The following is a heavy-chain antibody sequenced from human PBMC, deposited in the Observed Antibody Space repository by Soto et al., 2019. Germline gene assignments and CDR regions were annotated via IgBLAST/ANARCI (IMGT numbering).Heavy chain of an antibody. D-gene: IGHD3-3*01. Sequence: GASVKVSCKASGYTFTGYYIHGVRQAPGQELEWMGLINPNSGGTNYAQKFQGWVTMTRDTSISTAYMELSRLRSDDTVVYYCASGRLPYYDFWSESVGWFDTWGQGTLVTVSS. CDR2: INPNSGGT. J-gene: IGHJ5*02. CDR3: ASGRLPYYDFWSESVGWFDT. V-gene: IGHV1-2*04. CDR1: GYTFTGYY.